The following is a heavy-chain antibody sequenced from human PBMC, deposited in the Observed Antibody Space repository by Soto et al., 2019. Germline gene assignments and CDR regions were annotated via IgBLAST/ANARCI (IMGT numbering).Heavy chain of an antibody. Sequence: PSETLSLTCTVSGGSISSYYWSWIRQPPGKGLEWIGYIYYSGSTNYNPSLKSRVTISVDTSKNQFSLKLSSVTAADTAVYYCARGSGTDYYDFWSGERNYYYYMDVWGKGTTVTVS. D-gene: IGHD3-3*01. J-gene: IGHJ6*03. CDR1: GGSISSYY. V-gene: IGHV4-59*08. CDR2: IYYSGST. CDR3: ARGSGTDYYDFWSGERNYYYYMDV.